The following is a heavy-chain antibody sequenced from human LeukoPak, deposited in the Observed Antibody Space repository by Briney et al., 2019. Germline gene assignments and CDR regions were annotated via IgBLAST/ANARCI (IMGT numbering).Heavy chain of an antibody. Sequence: SETLSLTCTISGVSFNSDHYYWSWIRQPPGKGLEWIGYISYSGSTNYNPPLKSRVAISIDTSKNQFSLKLSSVTAADTAVFYCARGPPYIVVVTAIGFFDYWGQGTLVTVSS. V-gene: IGHV4-61*01. CDR2: ISYSGST. CDR1: GVSFNSDHYY. CDR3: ARGPPYIVVVTAIGFFDY. D-gene: IGHD2-21*02. J-gene: IGHJ4*02.